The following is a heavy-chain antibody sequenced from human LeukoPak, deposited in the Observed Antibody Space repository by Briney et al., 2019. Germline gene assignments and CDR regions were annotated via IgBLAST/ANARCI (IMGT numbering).Heavy chain of an antibody. D-gene: IGHD5-18*01. CDR2: IYYSGST. V-gene: IGHV4-59*08. J-gene: IGHJ6*02. CDR1: GGSISSYY. Sequence: KSSETLSLTCTVSGGSISSYYWSWIRQPPGKGLEWIGYIYYSGSTNYSPSLKSRVTISVDTSKNQFSLKLSSVTAADTAVYYCARMPYSYGYLNYYYGMDVWGQGTTVTVSS. CDR3: ARMPYSYGYLNYYYGMDV.